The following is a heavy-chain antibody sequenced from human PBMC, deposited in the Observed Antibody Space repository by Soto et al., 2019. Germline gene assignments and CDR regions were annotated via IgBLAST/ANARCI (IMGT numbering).Heavy chain of an antibody. CDR3: AKEYQLYSLHLLGY. Sequence: PGGSLRLSCAASGFRFSSYAINWVRQSPGKGLEWVSGISGTGGSTYYADSVKGRFTISRDNSKNTLHLQMNSLRADDTAIYYCAKEYQLYSLHLLGYWGQGTPVTVSS. J-gene: IGHJ4*02. V-gene: IGHV3-23*01. CDR1: GFRFSSYA. D-gene: IGHD1-1*01. CDR2: ISGTGGST.